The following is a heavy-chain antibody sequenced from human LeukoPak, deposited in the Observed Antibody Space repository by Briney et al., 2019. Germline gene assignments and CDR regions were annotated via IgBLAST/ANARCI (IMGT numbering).Heavy chain of an antibody. J-gene: IGHJ4*02. CDR3: ARDERWYSSSPSDY. CDR2: ISNSSSYI. CDR1: GFTFSSYS. V-gene: IGHV3-21*01. Sequence: GGSLRLSCAASGFTFSSYSMHWIRQAPGKGLEWVSSISNSSSYIYYADSVKGRFTISRDNAKNSLYLQMNSLRAEDTAVYYCARDERWYSSSPSDYWGQGTLVTVSS. D-gene: IGHD6-6*01.